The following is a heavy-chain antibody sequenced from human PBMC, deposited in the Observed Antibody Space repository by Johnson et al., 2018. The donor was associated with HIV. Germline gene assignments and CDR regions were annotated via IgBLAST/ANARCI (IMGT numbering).Heavy chain of an antibody. CDR2: TRYDGSNK. CDR1: GFTFSSYG. J-gene: IGHJ3*02. CDR3: AKDRTGFDAFDI. D-gene: IGHD1-1*01. Sequence: QVQLVESGGGVVQPGGSLRLSCAASGFTFSSYGMHWVRQAPGKGLEWVAFTRYDGSNKYYADSVKGRFTISRDNSKNTLYRKMNSLRAEDRAVYYCAKDRTGFDAFDIWGQGTMVTVSS. V-gene: IGHV3-30*02.